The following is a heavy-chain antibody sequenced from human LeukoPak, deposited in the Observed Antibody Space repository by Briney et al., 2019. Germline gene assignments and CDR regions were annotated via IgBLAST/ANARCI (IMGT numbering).Heavy chain of an antibody. CDR3: APTAEAYTSWWKV. J-gene: IGHJ4*02. V-gene: IGHV1-2*02. Sequence: ASVKVSCRASGYKFTDDYMHWVRQAPGQGLEFMGWINPDSGFTNYAQKFKGRVTMTRDTSISTAYLEVRSLTSDDTAVYYCAPTAEAYTSWWKVWGQGTLVTVSS. CDR1: GYKFTDDY. D-gene: IGHD3-16*01. CDR2: INPDSGFT.